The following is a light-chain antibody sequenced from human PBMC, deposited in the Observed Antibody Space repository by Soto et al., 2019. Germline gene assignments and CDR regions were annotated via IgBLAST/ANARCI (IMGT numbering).Light chain of an antibody. Sequence: QLVLTQPPSVSGAPGQRVTISCTGSSSNIGAGYDVHWYQQLPGTAPKLLIYGNSNRPSGVPDRFSGSKSGTSASLAITGLQAEDVADYYCQSYDSSLSGLVFGTGTKLTVL. V-gene: IGLV1-40*01. CDR1: SSNIGAGYD. J-gene: IGLJ1*01. CDR2: GNS. CDR3: QSYDSSLSGLV.